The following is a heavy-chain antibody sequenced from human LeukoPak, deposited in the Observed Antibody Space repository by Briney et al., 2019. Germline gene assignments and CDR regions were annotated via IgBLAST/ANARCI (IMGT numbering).Heavy chain of an antibody. J-gene: IGHJ6*03. CDR1: GYSISSGYY. V-gene: IGHV4-38-2*01. D-gene: IGHD6-19*01. Sequence: SETLSLTCAVSGYSISSGYYWGWIRQPPGKGLEWIGSIYHSGSTYYNPSLKSRVTISVDTSKNQFSLKLSSVTAADTAVYYCAGCSSGWSPYYYYMDVCGKGTTVTVSS. CDR2: IYHSGST. CDR3: AGCSSGWSPYYYYMDV.